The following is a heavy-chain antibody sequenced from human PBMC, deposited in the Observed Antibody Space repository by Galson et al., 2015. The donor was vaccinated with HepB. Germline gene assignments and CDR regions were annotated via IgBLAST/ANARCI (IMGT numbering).Heavy chain of an antibody. CDR3: ARDTSIAVAGPPLDP. CDR1: GSTFTSYA. V-gene: IGHV7-4-1*02. J-gene: IGHJ5*02. CDR2: INTNTGNP. Sequence: SVKVSCKASGSTFTSYAMNWVRQAPGQGLEWMGWINTNTGNPTYAQGFTGRFVFSLDNSVSTAYLQISSQKAEDTAVYYCARDTSIAVAGPPLDPWGQGTLVTVSS. D-gene: IGHD6-19*01.